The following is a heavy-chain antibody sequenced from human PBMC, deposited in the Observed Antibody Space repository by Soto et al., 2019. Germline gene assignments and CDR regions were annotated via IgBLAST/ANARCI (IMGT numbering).Heavy chain of an antibody. CDR2: IYHSGST. J-gene: IGHJ6*02. CDR3: ASFAIMDTARPTTSIYYYGMDV. CDR1: GGSISSSNW. D-gene: IGHD5-18*01. Sequence: QVQLQESGPGLVKPSGTLSLTCAVSGGSISSSNWWSWVRQPPGKGLEWIGGIYHSGSTNYNPNRMSRVTTSVDKSKNQFSLNLSSVTAADTAVYYIASFAIMDTARPTTSIYYYGMDVWGQGTTVTVSS. V-gene: IGHV4-4*02.